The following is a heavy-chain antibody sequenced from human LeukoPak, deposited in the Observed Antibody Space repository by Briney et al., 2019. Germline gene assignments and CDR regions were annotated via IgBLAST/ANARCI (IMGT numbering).Heavy chain of an antibody. CDR1: GGSISSSSYY. CDR3: ARVGSSHFWSGPIDY. D-gene: IGHD3-3*01. Sequence: SETLSLTCTVSGGSISSSSYYWGWIRQPPGKGLEWIGSIYYSGSTNYNPSLKSRVTISVDTSKNQFSLKLSSVTAADTAVYYCARVGSSHFWSGPIDYWGQGTLVTVSS. J-gene: IGHJ4*02. V-gene: IGHV4-39*07. CDR2: IYYSGST.